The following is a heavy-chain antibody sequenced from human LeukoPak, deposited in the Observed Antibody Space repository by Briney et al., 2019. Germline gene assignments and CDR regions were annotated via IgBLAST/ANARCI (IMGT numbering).Heavy chain of an antibody. J-gene: IGHJ4*02. D-gene: IGHD3-22*01. V-gene: IGHV4-39*01. CDR2: IYYSGST. CDR3: ASMKFYYDSSGYYEENNFDY. Sequence: SETLSLTCTVSGGSISSSSYYWGWIRQPPGKGLEWIGSIYYSGSTYYNPSLKSRVTISVDTSKNQFSLKLSSVTAADTAVYYCASMKFYYDSSGYYEENNFDYWGQGTLVTVSS. CDR1: GGSISSSSYY.